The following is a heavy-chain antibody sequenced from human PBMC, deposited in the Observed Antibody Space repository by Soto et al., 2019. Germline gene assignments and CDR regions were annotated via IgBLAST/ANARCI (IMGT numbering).Heavy chain of an antibody. CDR3: ARVSNDY. CDR2: ISYNGGGT. CDR1: GFTFSKYA. J-gene: IGHJ4*02. V-gene: IGHV3-23*01. Sequence: GGSLRLSCAASGFTFSKYAMTWALQAPWKGLEWVSAISYNGGGTYYVDSVKGRFTISRDNSKNTLYLQMNSLRAEDTAVYYCARVSNDYWGQGTLVTVSS.